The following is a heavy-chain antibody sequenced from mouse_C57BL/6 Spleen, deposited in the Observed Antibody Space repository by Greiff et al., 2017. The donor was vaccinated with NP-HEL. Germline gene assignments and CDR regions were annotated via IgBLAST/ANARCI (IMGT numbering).Heavy chain of an antibody. J-gene: IGHJ2*01. CDR1: GYTFTDYY. Sequence: EVQLHQSGPELVKPGASVKISCKASGYTFTDYYMNWVKQSHGKSLEWIGDINPNNGGTSYNQKFKGKATLTVDKSSSTAYMELRSLTSEDSAVYYCARPLPFDYWGQGTTLTVSS. V-gene: IGHV1-26*01. CDR3: ARPLPFDY. CDR2: INPNNGGT.